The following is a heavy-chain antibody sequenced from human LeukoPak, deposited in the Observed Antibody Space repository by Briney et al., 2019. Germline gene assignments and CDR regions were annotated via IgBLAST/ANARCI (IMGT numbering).Heavy chain of an antibody. J-gene: IGHJ4*02. Sequence: GGSLRLSCAASGFTFSSYGMHWVRQAPGKGLEWVAVIWYDGSNKYYADSVKGRLTISRDNSKNTLYLQMNSLRAEDTAVYYCARDTRGGIEYYFDYWGQGTLVTVSS. CDR2: IWYDGSNK. CDR3: ARDTRGGIEYYFDY. V-gene: IGHV3-33*01. CDR1: GFTFSSYG. D-gene: IGHD3-16*01.